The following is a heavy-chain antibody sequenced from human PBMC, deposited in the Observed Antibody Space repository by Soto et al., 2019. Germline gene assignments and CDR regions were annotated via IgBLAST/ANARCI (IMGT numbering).Heavy chain of an antibody. V-gene: IGHV1-2*04. Sequence: QVQLVQSGAEVKKPGASVKVSCKASGYTFTGYYMHWVRQAPGQGLEWMGWINPNSGGTNYAQKFQGWVTMTRDTSISTAYMELSRLRSDDTAVYYCARMGGYCSSTICYSDYYYYGIDVWGQGTTVTVSS. CDR3: ARMGGYCSSTICYSDYYYYGIDV. J-gene: IGHJ6*02. D-gene: IGHD2-2*01. CDR2: INPNSGGT. CDR1: GYTFTGYY.